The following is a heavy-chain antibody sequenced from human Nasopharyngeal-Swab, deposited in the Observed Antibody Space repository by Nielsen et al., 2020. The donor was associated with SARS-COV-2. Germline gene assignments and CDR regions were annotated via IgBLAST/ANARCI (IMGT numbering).Heavy chain of an antibody. Sequence: GESLKIYCAASGFTFSSYWMSWVRQAPGKGLEWVANIKQDGSEKYYVDSVKGRFTISRDNAKNSLYLQMNSLRAEDTAVYYGARGYGMDVWGRGTTVTVSS. CDR2: IKQDGSEK. J-gene: IGHJ6*02. V-gene: IGHV3-7*03. CDR1: GFTFSSYW. CDR3: ARGYGMDV.